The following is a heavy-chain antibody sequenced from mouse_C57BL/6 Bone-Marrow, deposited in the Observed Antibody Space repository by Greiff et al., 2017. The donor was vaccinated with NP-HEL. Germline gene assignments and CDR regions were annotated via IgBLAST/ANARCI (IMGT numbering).Heavy chain of an antibody. V-gene: IGHV14-4*01. CDR1: GFNIKDDY. CDR2: IDPENGDT. CDR3: TTSIYYDYDEFAY. J-gene: IGHJ3*01. Sequence: VQLQQSGAELVRPGASVKLSCTASGFNIKDDYMHWVKQRPEQGLEWIGWIDPENGDTEYASKFQGKATITADTSSNTAYLQLSSLTSEDTAVYYCTTSIYYDYDEFAYWGQGTLVTVS. D-gene: IGHD2-4*01.